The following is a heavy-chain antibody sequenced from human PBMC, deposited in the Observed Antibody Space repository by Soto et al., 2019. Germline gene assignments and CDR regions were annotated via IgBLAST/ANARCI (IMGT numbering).Heavy chain of an antibody. V-gene: IGHV1-8*02. D-gene: IGHD3-16*01. CDR3: ARYYIWGSYDY. J-gene: IGHJ4*02. CDR2: MNPNSGNT. Sequence: GGSLRLSCAASGFTFSSGAMNWVRQATGQGLEWMGWMNPNSGNTGYAQKFQGRVTMTRNTSISTAYMELSSLRSEDTAVYYCARYYIWGSYDYWGQGTLVTVSS. CDR1: GFTFSSGA.